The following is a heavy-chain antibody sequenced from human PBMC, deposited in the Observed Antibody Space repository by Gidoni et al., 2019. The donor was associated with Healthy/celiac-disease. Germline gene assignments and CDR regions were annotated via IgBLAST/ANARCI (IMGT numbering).Heavy chain of an antibody. CDR2: IYPGDSDT. CDR3: ARAYCGGDCYYPHWYFDL. CDR1: GYIFTSYW. D-gene: IGHD2-21*02. V-gene: IGHV5-51*01. Sequence: EVQLVQSGAEVKKPGESLKISCKGSGYIFTSYWIGWVRQMPGKGLEWMGIIYPGDSDTRYSPSFQGQVTISADKSISTADLQWSSLKASDTAMYYCARAYCGGDCYYPHWYFDLWGRGTLVTVSS. J-gene: IGHJ2*01.